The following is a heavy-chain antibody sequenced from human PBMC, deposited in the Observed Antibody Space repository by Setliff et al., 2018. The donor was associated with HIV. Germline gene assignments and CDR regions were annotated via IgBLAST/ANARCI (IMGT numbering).Heavy chain of an antibody. D-gene: IGHD3-16*01. Sequence: SETLSLTCTVSGGSISSGYYYWSWIRQHPGKGLEWIGYIYYSGNPFYNPSLQSRVTISVDTSKNQFSLKLASVTAADTAVYFCARLGYVTFDFDYWGQGTLVTVSS. CDR2: IYYSGNP. V-gene: IGHV4-30-4*08. J-gene: IGHJ4*02. CDR3: ARLGYVTFDFDY. CDR1: GGSISSGYYY.